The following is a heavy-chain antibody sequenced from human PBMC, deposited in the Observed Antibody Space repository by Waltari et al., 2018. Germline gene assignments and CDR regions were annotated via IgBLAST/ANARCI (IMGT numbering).Heavy chain of an antibody. CDR3: ARDRIGIVGAIDY. Sequence: QVQLQESGPGLVKPSGTLSLTCAVSGGSIPSNNWWSWVRQPPGKGLAWIGEIHPGGTTNYNPSLKSRVTISVDKSKNQFSLKLSSVTAADTAVYYCARDRIGIVGAIDYWGQGTLVIVSS. CDR1: GGSIPSNNW. D-gene: IGHD1-26*01. CDR2: IHPGGTT. V-gene: IGHV4-4*02. J-gene: IGHJ4*02.